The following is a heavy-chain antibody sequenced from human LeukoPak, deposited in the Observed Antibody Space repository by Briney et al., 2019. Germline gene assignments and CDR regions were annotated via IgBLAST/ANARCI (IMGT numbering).Heavy chain of an antibody. Sequence: GGSLRLSCSASGFTFSSYAMHWVRQAPGKGMECVSAISSNGGSTYYADSVKGRFTISRDNSKNTLYLQMSSLGAEDTAVYYCVKDRYDYVWGSYRYFDYWGQGTLVTVSS. CDR1: GFTFSSYA. CDR3: VKDRYDYVWGSYRYFDY. V-gene: IGHV3-64D*06. J-gene: IGHJ4*02. D-gene: IGHD3-16*02. CDR2: ISSNGGST.